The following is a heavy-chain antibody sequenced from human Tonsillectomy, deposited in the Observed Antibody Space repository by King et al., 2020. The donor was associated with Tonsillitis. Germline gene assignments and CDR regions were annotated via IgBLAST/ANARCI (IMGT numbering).Heavy chain of an antibody. CDR1: GGTFSSYA. Sequence: VQLVESGAEVKKPGSSVKVSCTASGGTFSSYAISWVRQAPGQGLEWMGRIIPILGIENYAQKFKGRVTITADKSTSTAYMELSSLRSEDTAVYYCARDWRYSYGYIDSFDYWGQGTLVTVSS. CDR3: ARDWRYSYGYIDSFDY. D-gene: IGHD5-18*01. CDR2: IIPILGIE. J-gene: IGHJ4*02. V-gene: IGHV1-69*09.